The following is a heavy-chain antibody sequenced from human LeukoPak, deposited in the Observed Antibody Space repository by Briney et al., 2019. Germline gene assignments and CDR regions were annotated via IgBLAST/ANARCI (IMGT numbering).Heavy chain of an antibody. CDR2: IYNRGST. Sequence: SETLSLTCTVSGGSISGYYWSWIRQPPGKGLEWIGNIYNRGSTKYNPSLKSRVTRSVDTSKNQFSLRLSSVTAADTAVYYCARGRTFDNWGQGTLVTVSS. CDR1: GGSISGYY. J-gene: IGHJ4*02. CDR3: ARGRTFDN. V-gene: IGHV4-59*01.